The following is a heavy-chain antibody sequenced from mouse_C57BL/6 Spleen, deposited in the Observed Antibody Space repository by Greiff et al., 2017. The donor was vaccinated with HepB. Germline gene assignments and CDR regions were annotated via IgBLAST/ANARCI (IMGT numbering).Heavy chain of an antibody. J-gene: IGHJ3*01. CDR1: GYTFTSYW. D-gene: IGHD1-1*01. CDR2: IDPNSGGT. Sequence: QVQLKQPGAELVKPGASVKLSCKASGYTFTSYWMHWVKQRPGRGLEWIGRIDPNSGGTKYNEKFKSKATLTVDKPSSTAYMQLSSLTSEDSAVYYCARGGYGSSYGIPFAYWGQGTLVTVSA. CDR3: ARGGYGSSYGIPFAY. V-gene: IGHV1-72*01.